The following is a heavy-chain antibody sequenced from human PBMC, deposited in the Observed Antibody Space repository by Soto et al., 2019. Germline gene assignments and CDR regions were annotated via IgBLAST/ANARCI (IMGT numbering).Heavy chain of an antibody. Sequence: EVQVVESGGGLVQPGGSLRLSCAGSGFSFSDHYMDWVRQAPGKGLEWVGRSRNKAKRYTTEYAASVKGRFTISRDDSKNSLLLQMSSLKTEDTAVYYCTRISAAASNAFDIWGQGTLVTVSS. CDR2: SRNKAKRYTT. CDR3: TRISAAASNAFDI. D-gene: IGHD6-13*01. CDR1: GFSFSDHY. V-gene: IGHV3-72*01. J-gene: IGHJ3*02.